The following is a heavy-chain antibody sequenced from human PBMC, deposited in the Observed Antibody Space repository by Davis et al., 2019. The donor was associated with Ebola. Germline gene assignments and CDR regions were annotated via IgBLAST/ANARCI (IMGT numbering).Heavy chain of an antibody. J-gene: IGHJ6*02. CDR3: ARGLFWSGLDG. V-gene: IGHV4-59*12. CDR1: GGSISSYY. Sequence: SETLSLTCTVSGGSISSYYWSWIRQPPGKGLEWIGYIYYSGSTNYNPSLKSRVSMSVDTSKKQFSLKVTSVTAADTAVYYCARGLFWSGLDGWGQGTTVTVSS. CDR2: IYYSGST. D-gene: IGHD1-1*01.